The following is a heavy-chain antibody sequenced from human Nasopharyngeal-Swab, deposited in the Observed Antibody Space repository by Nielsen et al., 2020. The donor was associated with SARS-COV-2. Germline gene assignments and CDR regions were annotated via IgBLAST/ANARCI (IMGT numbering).Heavy chain of an antibody. CDR1: GGSISSSNW. J-gene: IGHJ4*02. CDR3: ARFISQAGSFDY. D-gene: IGHD6-13*01. Sequence: SETLSLTFAVSGGSISSSNWWSWVRQPPGKGLEWIGEIYHSGSTNYNPSLKSRVTISVDKSKNQFSLKLSSVTAADTAVYYCARFISQAGSFDYWGQGTLVTVSS. V-gene: IGHV4-4*02. CDR2: IYHSGST.